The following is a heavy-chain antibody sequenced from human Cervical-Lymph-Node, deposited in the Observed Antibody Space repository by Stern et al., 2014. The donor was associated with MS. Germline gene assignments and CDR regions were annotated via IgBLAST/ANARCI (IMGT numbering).Heavy chain of an antibody. CDR2: IIPILGIA. Sequence: QVQLVQSGAEVKKPGSSVKVSCKASGGTFSSYTISWVRQAPGQGLEWMGRIIPILGIANYAQKFQGRVTITADKSTSTAYMELSSLRSEDTAVYYCASARITIFGVDYAEGMDVWGQGTTVTVSS. D-gene: IGHD3-3*01. J-gene: IGHJ6*02. CDR1: GGTFSSYT. CDR3: ASARITIFGVDYAEGMDV. V-gene: IGHV1-69*02.